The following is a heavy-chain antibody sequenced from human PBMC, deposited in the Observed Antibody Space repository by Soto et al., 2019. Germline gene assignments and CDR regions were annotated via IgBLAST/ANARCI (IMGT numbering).Heavy chain of an antibody. CDR3: ARGRTLAAASLARYNWFDP. CDR2: IWYDGSNK. V-gene: IGHV3-33*01. J-gene: IGHJ5*02. CDR1: GFTFSSYG. Sequence: QVQLVESGGGVVQPGRSLRLSCAASGFTFSSYGMHWVRQAPGKGLEWVAVIWYDGSNKYYADSVKGRFTISRDNSKNTLYRQLNSLRAADTAVYYGARGRTLAAASLARYNWFDPWGQGTLVTVSS. D-gene: IGHD6-13*01.